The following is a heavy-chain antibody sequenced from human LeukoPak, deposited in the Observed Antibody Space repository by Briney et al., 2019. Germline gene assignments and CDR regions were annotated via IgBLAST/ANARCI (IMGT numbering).Heavy chain of an antibody. V-gene: IGHV3-30*18. CDR2: ISYDGSNK. CDR1: GFTFSSYG. Sequence: GGSLRLSCAASGFTFSSYGMHWVRQAPGKGLEWVAVISYDGSNKYYADSVKGRFTISRDNSKNTLYLQMNSLRAEDTAVYYCAKDGGLRYFDWLPDYWGQGTLVTVSS. J-gene: IGHJ4*02. CDR3: AKDGGLRYFDWLPDY. D-gene: IGHD3-9*01.